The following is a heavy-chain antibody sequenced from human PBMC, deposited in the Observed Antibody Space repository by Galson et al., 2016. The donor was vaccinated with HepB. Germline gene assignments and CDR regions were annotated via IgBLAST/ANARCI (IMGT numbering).Heavy chain of an antibody. CDR2: VSFDGFNK. J-gene: IGHJ4*02. Sequence: SLRLSCAASGFTFTSYTMHWVRQAPGKGLEWVAVVSFDGFNKYYTDSVKGRFTISRDNSNNTLHLQLDSLRTEDTAVYYCVRDSWGKYYDTNGRLYWGRGTLVTGSS. CDR3: VRDSWGKYYDTNGRLY. CDR1: GFTFTSYT. V-gene: IGHV3-30-3*01. D-gene: IGHD2-8*01.